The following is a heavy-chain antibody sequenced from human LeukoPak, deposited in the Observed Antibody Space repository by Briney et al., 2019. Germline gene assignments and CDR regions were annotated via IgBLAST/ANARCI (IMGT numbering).Heavy chain of an antibody. Sequence: GGSLRLSCAASGFTFSSYWMHWVRQAPGKGLVWVSRINSDGTDTSYADSVKGRFTISRDNAKNTLYLQMNSLRAEDTAVYYCARVSGDRSGYTNWFDPWGQGTLVTVSS. J-gene: IGHJ5*02. V-gene: IGHV3-74*01. CDR2: INSDGTDT. CDR3: ARVSGDRSGYTNWFDP. CDR1: GFTFSSYW. D-gene: IGHD3-22*01.